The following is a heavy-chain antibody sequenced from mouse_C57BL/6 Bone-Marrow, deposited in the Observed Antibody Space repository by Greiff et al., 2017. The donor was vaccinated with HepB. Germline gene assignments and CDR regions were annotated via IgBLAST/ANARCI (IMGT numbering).Heavy chain of an antibody. CDR3: ARDKKLQAY. CDR1: GFTFSSYA. V-gene: IGHV5-4*01. CDR2: ISDGGSYT. J-gene: IGHJ3*01. Sequence: EVHLVESGGGLVKPGGSLKLSCAASGFTFSSYAMSWVRQTPEKRLEWVATISDGGSYTYYPDNVKGRFTISRDNAKNNLYLQMSHLKSEDTAMYYCARDKKLQAYWGQGTLVTVSA.